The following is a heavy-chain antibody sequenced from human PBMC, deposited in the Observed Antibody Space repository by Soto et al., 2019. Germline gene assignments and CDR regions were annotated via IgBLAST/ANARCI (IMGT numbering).Heavy chain of an antibody. V-gene: IGHV1-3*05. J-gene: IGHJ4*02. CDR3: ARGSGYYYWDDY. D-gene: IGHD3-22*01. Sequence: QVQLVQSGAEEKKPGASVKVSCKASGYTFTSYAMHWVRQAPGQRLEWMGWINAGNGNTKYSQKFQGRVTITRDTAASTAYMELSILRSEDTAVYYCARGSGYYYWDDYWGQGTLFTVSS. CDR2: INAGNGNT. CDR1: GYTFTSYA.